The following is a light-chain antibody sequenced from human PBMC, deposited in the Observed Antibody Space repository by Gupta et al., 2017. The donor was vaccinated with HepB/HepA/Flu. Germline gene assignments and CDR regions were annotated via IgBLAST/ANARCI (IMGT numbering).Light chain of an antibody. Sequence: SSELTQPPSVSVSPGQTARIICSGDILSKRYAYWYQQKPGQAPLLVIYKDSERPAWIPERFSGSSSATTVTLIISGVKAEDEADYYCQSTDNNGPVLFGGGTKLTVL. CDR3: QSTDNNGPVL. CDR2: KDS. V-gene: IGLV3-25*03. CDR1: ILSKRY. J-gene: IGLJ2*01.